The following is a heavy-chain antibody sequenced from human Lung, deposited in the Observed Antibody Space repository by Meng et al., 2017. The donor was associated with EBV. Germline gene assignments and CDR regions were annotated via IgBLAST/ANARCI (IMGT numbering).Heavy chain of an antibody. CDR1: GGSFSGYY. V-gene: IGHV4-34*01. J-gene: IGHJ4*02. Sequence: QVQLPQWGAGLLKPSETLSLTCAFYGGSFSGYYWSWIRQPPGKGLEWIGEINHSGSTNYNPSLKSRVTISVDTSKNQFSLKLSSVTAADTAVYYCARGGWSSSWGNWGQGTLVTVSS. D-gene: IGHD6-13*01. CDR2: INHSGST. CDR3: ARGGWSSSWGN.